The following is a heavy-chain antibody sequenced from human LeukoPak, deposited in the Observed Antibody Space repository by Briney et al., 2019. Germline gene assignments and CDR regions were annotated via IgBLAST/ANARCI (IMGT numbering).Heavy chain of an antibody. CDR3: ARDVSGYRLYYYYGMDV. Sequence: SETLSFTCTVSGGSISSSSYYWGWIRQPPGKGLEWIGSIYYSGSTYYNPSLKSRVTISVDTSKNQFSLKLSSVTAADTAVYYCARDVSGYRLYYYYGMDVWGQGTTVTVSS. V-gene: IGHV4-39*07. J-gene: IGHJ6*02. CDR2: IYYSGST. CDR1: GGSISSSSYY. D-gene: IGHD5-12*01.